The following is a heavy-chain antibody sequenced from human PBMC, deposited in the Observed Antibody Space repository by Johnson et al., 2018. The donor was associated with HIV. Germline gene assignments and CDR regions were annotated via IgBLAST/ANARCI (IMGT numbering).Heavy chain of an antibody. CDR1: RFTVNSNY. Sequence: EVQLVESGGGLVQPGGSLRLSCAASRFTVNSNYMSWVRQAPGKGLEWVSVVYSGGSTYYADPVKGRFTISRDNSKNALYLQMHNLTTEDTAVYYCAKGYYDSPFGVDIWGQGTMVIVSS. J-gene: IGHJ3*02. CDR2: VYSGGST. CDR3: AKGYYDSPFGVDI. V-gene: IGHV3-66*02. D-gene: IGHD3-3*01.